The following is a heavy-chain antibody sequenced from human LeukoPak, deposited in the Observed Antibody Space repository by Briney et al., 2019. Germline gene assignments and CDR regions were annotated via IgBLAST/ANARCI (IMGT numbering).Heavy chain of an antibody. CDR3: ATPPHGYSGYGN. J-gene: IGHJ4*02. CDR2: ITSSSYI. CDR1: GFTFSSYS. D-gene: IGHD5-12*01. V-gene: IGHV3-21*01. Sequence: GGSLRLSXAASGFTFSSYSMNWVRQAPGKGLEWVSSITSSSYIYYADSVKGRFTISRDNAKNSLYLQMNSLRAEDTAVYYCATPPHGYSGYGNWGQGTLVTVSS.